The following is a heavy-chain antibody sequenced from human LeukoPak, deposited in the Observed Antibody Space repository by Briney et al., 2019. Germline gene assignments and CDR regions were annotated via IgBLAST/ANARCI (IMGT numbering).Heavy chain of an antibody. CDR1: GFTFSNYG. CDR3: ARSMAAADY. Sequence: PGRSLRLSRAASGFTFSNYGMQWVRQAPGKGLEWVAVIWYDGSNKYYADSVKGRFTVSRDNSKNTLYLQMNSLRAEDTAVYYCARSMAAADYWGQGTLVTVSS. D-gene: IGHD6-13*01. V-gene: IGHV3-33*08. J-gene: IGHJ4*02. CDR2: IWYDGSNK.